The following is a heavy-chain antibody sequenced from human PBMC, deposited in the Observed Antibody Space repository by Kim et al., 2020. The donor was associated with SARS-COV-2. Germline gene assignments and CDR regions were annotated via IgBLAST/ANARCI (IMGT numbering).Heavy chain of an antibody. D-gene: IGHD6-13*01. CDR2: INHSGST. Sequence: SETLSLTCAVYGGSFSGYYWSWIRQPPGKGLEWIGEINHSGSTNYNPSLKSRVTISVDTSKNQFSLKLSSVTAADTAVYYCARVGSSSWYYFDYWGQGTRVTVSS. V-gene: IGHV4-34*01. CDR3: ARVGSSSWYYFDY. J-gene: IGHJ4*02. CDR1: GGSFSGYY.